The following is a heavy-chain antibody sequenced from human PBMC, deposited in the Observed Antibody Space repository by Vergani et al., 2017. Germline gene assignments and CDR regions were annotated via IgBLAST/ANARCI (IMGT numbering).Heavy chain of an antibody. Sequence: QVQLVQSGAEVKKPGASVKVSCKASGYTFTSYDINWVRQATGQGLEWMGWMNPNSGNTGYAQKFQGRVTMTRNTSISTAYMELSSLRSEDTAVYYCARGLPDYVWGSYRYPYYYMDVWGKGTTVTVSS. CDR3: ARGLPDYVWGSYRYPYYYMDV. J-gene: IGHJ6*03. V-gene: IGHV1-8*01. CDR2: MNPNSGNT. CDR1: GYTFTSYD. D-gene: IGHD3-16*02.